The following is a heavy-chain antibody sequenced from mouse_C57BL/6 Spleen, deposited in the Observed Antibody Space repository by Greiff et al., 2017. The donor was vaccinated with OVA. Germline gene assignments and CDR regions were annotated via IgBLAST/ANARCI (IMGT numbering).Heavy chain of an antibody. V-gene: IGHV2-2*01. CDR3: ARGGTTVVAHWYFDG. CDR1: GFSLTSYG. CDR2: IWSGGST. J-gene: IGHJ1*03. Sequence: VQLQQSGPGLVQPSQSLSITCTVSGFSLTSYGVHWVRQSPGQGLEWLGVIWSGGSTDYNAAFISRLSISKDNSKSHVFFKMNSLQADDTAIYYCARGGTTVVAHWYFDGWGTGTTVTVSS. D-gene: IGHD1-1*01.